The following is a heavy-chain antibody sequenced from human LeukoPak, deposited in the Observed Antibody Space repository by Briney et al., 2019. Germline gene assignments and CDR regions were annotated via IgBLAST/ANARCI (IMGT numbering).Heavy chain of an antibody. J-gene: IGHJ4*02. CDR1: GFTFSSYA. CDR2: VSGSGGST. V-gene: IGHV3-23*01. D-gene: IGHD1-26*01. Sequence: PGGSLRLSCVASGFTFSSYAMSWVRQAPGKGLEWVSGVSGSGGSTYYADSVKGRFTISRDKSENTLYLQMNSLRAEDTAVYYCAKPPPVGAFDYWGQGTLVTVSS. CDR3: AKPPPVGAFDY.